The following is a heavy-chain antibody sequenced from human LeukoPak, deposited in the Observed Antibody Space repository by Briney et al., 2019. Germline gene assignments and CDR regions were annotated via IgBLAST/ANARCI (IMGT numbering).Heavy chain of an antibody. CDR2: IYTSGST. V-gene: IGHV4-4*07. CDR1: GGSISSYY. D-gene: IGHD6-13*01. Sequence: SETLSLTCTVSGGSISSYYWSLIRQPAGKGLEWIGRIYTSGSTNYNPSLKSQVTMSVDTSKNQFSRKLSSVTAADTAVYYCARDSSSWYAYFDYWGEGTLVTVSS. CDR3: ARDSSSWYAYFDY. J-gene: IGHJ4*02.